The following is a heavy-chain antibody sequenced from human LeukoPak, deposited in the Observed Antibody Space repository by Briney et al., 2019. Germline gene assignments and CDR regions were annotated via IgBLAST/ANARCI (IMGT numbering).Heavy chain of an antibody. D-gene: IGHD3-3*01. V-gene: IGHV4-4*07. Sequence: SETLSLTCTVSGGSISSYYWSWIRQPAGKGLEWIGRIYTSGSTNYNPSLKSRVTMSVDTSKDQFSLKLSSVTAADTAVYYCARDRNYDFWSGYFYCFDPWGQGTLVTVSS. CDR1: GGSISSYY. CDR3: ARDRNYDFWSGYFYCFDP. CDR2: IYTSGST. J-gene: IGHJ5*02.